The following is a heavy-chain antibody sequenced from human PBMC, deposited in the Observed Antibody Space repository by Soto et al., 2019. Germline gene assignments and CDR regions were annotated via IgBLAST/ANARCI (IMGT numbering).Heavy chain of an antibody. CDR1: GYPFPTYY. CDR2: INPDSGST. J-gene: IGHJ5*02. CDR3: AIPYYEILTGYSNDCDP. Sequence: QVQLVQSGAEVKKPGASVKVSCKASGYPFPTYYLHWVRQAPGQGPEWMGWINPDSGSTHYAKKFEGRVSLTRDTSIATAYMELTRLTSDDTAIYYCAIPYYEILTGYSNDCDPWGQGTLVTVSS. D-gene: IGHD3-9*01. V-gene: IGHV1-2*02.